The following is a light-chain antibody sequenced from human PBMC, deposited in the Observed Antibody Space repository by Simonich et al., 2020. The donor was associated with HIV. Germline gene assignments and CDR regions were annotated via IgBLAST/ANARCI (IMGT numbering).Light chain of an antibody. V-gene: IGKV3-15*01. J-gene: IGKJ2*01. Sequence: EIVMTQSPATLSVSPGESATLSCSASQRVSSHLAWYQQKPGQSPRLLIYDASNRAAGIPARFSGSGSGTEFTLTISSMQSEDLAVYYCQQYYSTPYTFGQGTKLEIK. CDR3: QQYYSTPYT. CDR2: DAS. CDR1: QRVSSH.